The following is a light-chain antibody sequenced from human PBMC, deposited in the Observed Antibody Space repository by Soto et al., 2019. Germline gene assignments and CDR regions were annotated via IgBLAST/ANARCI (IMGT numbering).Light chain of an antibody. CDR3: QHYGSSPPFT. CDR1: QSIRSSF. CDR2: GAS. Sequence: EFVLTQSPGTLSLSPGERATLSCRASQSIRSSFLAWYQQKPGQAPRLLIYGASSRGTGIPDRFSGSGSGTDFTVTISRLEPEGFAVYYCQHYGSSPPFTVGGGTEVEIK. J-gene: IGKJ4*01. V-gene: IGKV3-20*01.